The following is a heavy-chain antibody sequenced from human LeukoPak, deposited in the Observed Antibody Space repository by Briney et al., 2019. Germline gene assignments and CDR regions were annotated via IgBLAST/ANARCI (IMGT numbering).Heavy chain of an antibody. Sequence: GGSLRLSCTASGFMLSSYSMNWVRQAPGKGLEWVSYISSSSRMIYHADSVKGRFTVSRDNSKNTLYLQMNSLRAEDTAVYYCAKDLGPYSGSYFSLDYWGQGTLVTVSS. J-gene: IGHJ4*02. CDR2: ISSSSRMI. D-gene: IGHD1-26*01. V-gene: IGHV3-48*01. CDR3: AKDLGPYSGSYFSLDY. CDR1: GFMLSSYS.